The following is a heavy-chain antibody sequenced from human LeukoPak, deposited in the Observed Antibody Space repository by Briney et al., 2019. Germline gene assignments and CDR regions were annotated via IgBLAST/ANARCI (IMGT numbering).Heavy chain of an antibody. J-gene: IGHJ4*02. CDR1: GFTFSSCA. CDR2: ISNSGGSA. CDR3: VKGGSSSAWYPYYFDY. Sequence: GGSLTLSCSASGFTFSSCAMYWVRQAPGKGLEYVSAISNSGGSAYYADSVKGRFTISRDNSKNTLYLQMSSLRAEDTAVYSCVKGGSSSAWYPYYFDYWGQGTLVTVSS. V-gene: IGHV3-64D*09. D-gene: IGHD6-19*01.